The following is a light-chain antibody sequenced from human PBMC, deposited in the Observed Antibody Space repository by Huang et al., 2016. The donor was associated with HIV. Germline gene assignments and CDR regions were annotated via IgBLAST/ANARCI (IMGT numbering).Light chain of an antibody. J-gene: IGKJ4*01. CDR3: QQYYHNPLT. V-gene: IGKV4-1*01. Sequence: DIVMTQSPDSLTVSLGERATINCRSSQSLFFSSNKRSYLAWYQKKPGKPPKLVISWASARESGVPDRCSGSGSETHFTLTINSLQAEDVAVYYCQQYYHNPLTFGGGTKVEI. CDR1: QSLFFSSNKRSY. CDR2: WAS.